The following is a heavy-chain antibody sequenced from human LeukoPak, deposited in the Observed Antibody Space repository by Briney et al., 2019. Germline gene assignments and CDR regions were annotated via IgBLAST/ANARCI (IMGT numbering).Heavy chain of an antibody. D-gene: IGHD2-2*01. CDR1: GGSFSGYY. Sequence: SETLSLTCAVHGGSFSGYYWSWIRQPPGKGLEWIGEINHSGSTNYNPSLKSRVTISVDTSKNQFSLKLSSVTAADTAVYYCARGRVSSTSTRKRLDYWGQGTLVTVSS. CDR3: ARGRVSSTSTRKRLDY. J-gene: IGHJ4*02. CDR2: INHSGST. V-gene: IGHV4-34*01.